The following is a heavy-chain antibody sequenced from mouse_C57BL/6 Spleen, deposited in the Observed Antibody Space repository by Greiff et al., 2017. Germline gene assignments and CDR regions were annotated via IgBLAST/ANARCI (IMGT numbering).Heavy chain of an antibody. CDR1: GFTFSDYY. CDR2: ISNGGGST. Sequence: EVKLVESGGGLVQPGGSLKLSCAASGFTFSDYYMYWVRQTPEKRLEWVAYISNGGGSTYYPDTVNGRFTISRDNAKNTLYLQMSRLKSEDTAVYYCARHALITTVVAEGYFDVWGTGTTVTVSS. J-gene: IGHJ1*03. CDR3: ARHALITTVVAEGYFDV. D-gene: IGHD1-1*01. V-gene: IGHV5-12*01.